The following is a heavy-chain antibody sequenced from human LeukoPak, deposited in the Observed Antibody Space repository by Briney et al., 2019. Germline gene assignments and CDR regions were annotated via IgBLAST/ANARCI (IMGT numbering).Heavy chain of an antibody. CDR2: IIPIFGTA. V-gene: IGHV1-69*13. Sequence: SVKVSCKASGGTFSSYAISWVRQAPGQGLEWMGGIIPIFGTANYAQKFQGRVTITADESTSTAYMELSSLGSEDTAVYYCARDLKEQQLVVPADWGQGTLVTVSS. D-gene: IGHD6-13*01. J-gene: IGHJ4*02. CDR3: ARDLKEQQLVVPAD. CDR1: GGTFSSYA.